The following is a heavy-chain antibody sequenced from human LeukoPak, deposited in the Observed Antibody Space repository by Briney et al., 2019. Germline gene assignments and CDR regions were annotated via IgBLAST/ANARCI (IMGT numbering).Heavy chain of an antibody. V-gene: IGHV3-11*04. CDR2: ISGSGGST. CDR1: GFTFSDYY. J-gene: IGHJ4*02. D-gene: IGHD2-15*01. CDR3: ASDIVVVVAAAFDY. Sequence: GGSLRLSCAASGFTFSDYYMGWIRQAPGKGLEWVSAISGSGGSTYYADSVKGRFTISRDNAKNSLYLQMNSLRAEDTAVYYCASDIVVVVAAAFDYWGQGTLVTVSS.